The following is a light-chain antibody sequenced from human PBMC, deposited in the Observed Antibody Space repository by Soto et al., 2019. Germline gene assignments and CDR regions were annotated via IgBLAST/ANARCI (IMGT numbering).Light chain of an antibody. V-gene: IGKV3-20*01. CDR3: QHYGSSRT. CDR1: QSVSTSY. CDR2: GAS. J-gene: IGKJ1*01. Sequence: EIVLTQSPGTLSLSPGERATLSCRASQSVSTSYLAWYQHKPGQAPRLLIYGASRRATGVPDRFSGSGSGRDYPLTISRLEPEDFAVYYCQHYGSSRTFGQGTKVEIK.